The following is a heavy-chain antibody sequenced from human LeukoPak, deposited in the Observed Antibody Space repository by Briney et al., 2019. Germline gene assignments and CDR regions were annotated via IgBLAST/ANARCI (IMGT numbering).Heavy chain of an antibody. CDR3: TRIVVVAAFDAFDI. CDR1: GFTFGDYA. Sequence: PGGSLRLSCTACGFTFGDYAMSWVRQAPGKGLEWVGFIRSKAYGGTTEYAASVKGRFTISRDDSKSIAYLQMNSLKTEDTAVYYCTRIVVVAAFDAFDIWGQGTMVTVSS. J-gene: IGHJ3*02. V-gene: IGHV3-49*04. CDR2: IRSKAYGGTT. D-gene: IGHD2-15*01.